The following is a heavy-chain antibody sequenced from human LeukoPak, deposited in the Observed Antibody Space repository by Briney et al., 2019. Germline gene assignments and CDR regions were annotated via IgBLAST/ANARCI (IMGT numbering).Heavy chain of an antibody. V-gene: IGHV3-66*01. Sequence: GGSLRLSCAASGFTVSSNYMSWVRQAPGKGLEWVSVIYSGGYTYYADSEKGRFTISRDNSKNTLYLQMNSLRAEDTAVYYCARDKGAYGSDYGMDVWGQGTTVTVSS. CDR3: ARDKGAYGSDYGMDV. D-gene: IGHD3-10*01. J-gene: IGHJ6*02. CDR1: GFTVSSNY. CDR2: IYSGGYT.